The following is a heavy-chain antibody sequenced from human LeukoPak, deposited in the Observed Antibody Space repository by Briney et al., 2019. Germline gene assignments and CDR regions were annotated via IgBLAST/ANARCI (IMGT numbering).Heavy chain of an antibody. Sequence: ASVKVSCKASGYTFTSYGISWVRQAPGQGVEWMGWISAYNGNTNYAQKLQGRVTMTTDTSTSTAYMELRSLRSDDTAVYYCARDGATISRPANFDYWGQGTLVTVSS. D-gene: IGHD1-26*01. CDR3: ARDGATISRPANFDY. J-gene: IGHJ4*02. V-gene: IGHV1-18*01. CDR2: ISAYNGNT. CDR1: GYTFTSYG.